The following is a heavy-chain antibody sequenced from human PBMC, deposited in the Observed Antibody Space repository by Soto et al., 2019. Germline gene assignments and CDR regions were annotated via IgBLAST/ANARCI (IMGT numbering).Heavy chain of an antibody. J-gene: IGHJ4*02. CDR3: IVGNDLDY. D-gene: IGHD1-1*01. CDR2: IKGKIDGGTT. V-gene: IGHV3-15*01. CDR1: GFTFTNAW. Sequence: EVQLVESGGGLVKPGGSLRLSCAASGFTFTNAWMNWVRQAPGKGLEWVGHIKGKIDGGTTDYAAPVKGRFTISRDDSKNTLYLHMNSLNTEDTGVYYCIVGNDLDYWGQGTLVTVSS.